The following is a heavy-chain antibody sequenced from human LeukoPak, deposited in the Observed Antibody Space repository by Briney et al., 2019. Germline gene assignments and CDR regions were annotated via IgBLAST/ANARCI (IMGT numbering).Heavy chain of an antibody. V-gene: IGHV4-30-4*08. CDR1: GGSISSGGYY. D-gene: IGHD2-2*01. J-gene: IGHJ5*02. CDR3: ARHAIVVVPAATPGWFDP. CDR2: IYYSGST. Sequence: SETLSLTCTVSGGSISSGGYYWSWIRQHPGKGLEWIGYIYYSGSTYYNPSLKSRVTISVDTSKNQFSLKLSSVTAADTAVYYCARHAIVVVPAATPGWFDPWGQGTLVTVSS.